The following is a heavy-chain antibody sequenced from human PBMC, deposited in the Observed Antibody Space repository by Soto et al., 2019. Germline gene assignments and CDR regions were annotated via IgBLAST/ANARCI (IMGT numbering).Heavy chain of an antibody. CDR2: ISGSGGST. J-gene: IGHJ5*02. V-gene: IGHV3-23*01. CDR3: ANRQSCSGGSCYSLFWFDP. Sequence: GGSLRLSCAASGFTFSSYAMSWVRQAPGKGLEWVSAISGSGGSTYYADSVKGRFTISRDNSKNTLYLQMNSLRAEDTAVYYCANRQSCSGGSCYSLFWFDPWGQGTLVTVSS. CDR1: GFTFSSYA. D-gene: IGHD2-15*01.